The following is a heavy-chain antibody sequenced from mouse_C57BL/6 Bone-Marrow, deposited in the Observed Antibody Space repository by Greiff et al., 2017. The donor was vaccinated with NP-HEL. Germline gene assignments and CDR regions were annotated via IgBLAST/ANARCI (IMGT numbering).Heavy chain of an antibody. V-gene: IGHV8-12*01. Sequence: QVQLKVSGPGILQSSQTLSLTCSFSGFSLSTSGMGVSWIRQPSGKGLEWLAHIYWDDDKRYNPSLKSRLTISKDTSRNQVFLKITSVDTADTATYYCARSYGNYSYYYAMDYWGQGTSVTVSS. CDR3: ARSYGNYSYYYAMDY. CDR2: IYWDDDK. CDR1: GFSLSTSGMG. J-gene: IGHJ4*01. D-gene: IGHD2-1*01.